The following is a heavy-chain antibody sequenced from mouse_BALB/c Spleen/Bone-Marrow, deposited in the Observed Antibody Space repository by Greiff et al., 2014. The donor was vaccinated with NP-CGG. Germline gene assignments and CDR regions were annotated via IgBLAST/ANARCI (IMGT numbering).Heavy chain of an antibody. D-gene: IGHD2-1*01. J-gene: IGHJ4*01. CDR1: GFTFSDYG. CDR3: ARETTRGAMDY. V-gene: IGHV5-15*02. Sequence: DVQLVESGGALVQPGGSRKLSCAASGFTFSDYGMAWVRQAPGKGPEWVAFISNLAYSIYYTDTVTGRFTISRENAKNTLYLEMSCLRSEDTAMYYCARETTRGAMDYWGQGTSVTVSS. CDR2: ISNLAYSI.